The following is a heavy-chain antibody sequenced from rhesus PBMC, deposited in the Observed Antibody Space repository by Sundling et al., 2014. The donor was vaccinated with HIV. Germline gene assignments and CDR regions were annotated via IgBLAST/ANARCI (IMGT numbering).Heavy chain of an antibody. D-gene: IGHD1-1*01. V-gene: IGHV3-201*01. CDR3: TRGDFWAGSHNWYFDL. J-gene: IGHJ2*01. CDR1: GFTFEDYA. CDR2: ITWSGDNT. Sequence: EVQLVESGGGVVQPGGSLRLSCAASGFTFEDYAMHWVRQPPGKGLEWVSGITWSGDNTNYAGSVKGRFTISRDNAKKSLYLQMNRLTSEDTALYYCTRGDFWAGSHNWYFDLWGLAP.